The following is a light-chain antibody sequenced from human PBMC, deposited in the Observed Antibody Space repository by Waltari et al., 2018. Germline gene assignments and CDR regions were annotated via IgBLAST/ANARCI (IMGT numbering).Light chain of an antibody. Sequence: EIVMTQSPATLSVFPGERATLSCRVSQSIRSNLAWYQHKPGQAPRLLIYGASTRATGIPARFSGSGSGTEFTLTISSLQSEDFAVYFCQQYDNWLGTFGQGTKVEIK. J-gene: IGKJ1*01. V-gene: IGKV3-15*01. CDR1: QSIRSN. CDR2: GAS. CDR3: QQYDNWLGT.